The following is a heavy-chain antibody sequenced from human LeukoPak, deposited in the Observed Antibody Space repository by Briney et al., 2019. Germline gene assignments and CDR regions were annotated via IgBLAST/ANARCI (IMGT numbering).Heavy chain of an antibody. V-gene: IGHV1-8*01. CDR1: GYTFTTYD. CDR3: ARETTIPPYYFDY. Sequence: GPVKVYCKASGYTFTTYDINWVRQATGQGLEWMGWMNPNSGNTGYAQRFQGRVTMTRNTSINTAYMELSSLTSEDTAVYYCARETTIPPYYFDYWGLGTLVTVSS. J-gene: IGHJ4*02. CDR2: MNPNSGNT. D-gene: IGHD3-9*01.